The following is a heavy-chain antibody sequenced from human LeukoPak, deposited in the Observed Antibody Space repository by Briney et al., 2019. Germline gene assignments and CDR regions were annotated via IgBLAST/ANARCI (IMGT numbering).Heavy chain of an antibody. Sequence: PGRSLRLSCAASGFTFSSYGMHWVRQAPGKGLEWVAVISYDGSNKYYADSVKGRFTISRDNSKNTLYLQMNSLRAEDTAVYYCARAGSMYSSSWYGPYYYMDVWGKGTTVTVSS. CDR2: ISYDGSNK. J-gene: IGHJ6*03. CDR1: GFTFSSYG. V-gene: IGHV3-30*03. D-gene: IGHD6-13*01. CDR3: ARAGSMYSSSWYGPYYYMDV.